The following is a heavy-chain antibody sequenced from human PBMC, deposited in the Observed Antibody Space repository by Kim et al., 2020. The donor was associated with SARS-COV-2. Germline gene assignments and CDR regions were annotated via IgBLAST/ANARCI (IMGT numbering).Heavy chain of an antibody. D-gene: IGHD2-2*01. CDR3: AKVTGRRRIVVVPAALGYFDR. J-gene: IGHJ2*01. CDR2: ISGSGGST. Sequence: GGSLRLSCAASGFTFSSYAMSWVRQAPGKGLEWVSAISGSGGSTYYADSVKGRFTISRDNSKNTLYLQMNSLRAEDTAVYYCAKVTGRRRIVVVPAALGYFDRWGRGTLVTVSS. CDR1: GFTFSSYA. V-gene: IGHV3-23*01.